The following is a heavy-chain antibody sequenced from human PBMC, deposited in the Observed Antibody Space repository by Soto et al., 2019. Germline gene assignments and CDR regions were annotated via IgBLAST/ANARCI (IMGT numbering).Heavy chain of an antibody. Sequence: ASVKRSCKTSGYTFTSYGIRWVRQAPGQGLEWMGWISAYNGNTNYAQNLQGRVTMTTDTSTSTAYMELRSLRSDFTAEDYCARDPEIFAYWRQGTLVPVSS. J-gene: IGHJ4*02. CDR3: ARDPEIFAY. V-gene: IGHV1-18*01. CDR1: GYTFTSYG. CDR2: ISAYNGNT.